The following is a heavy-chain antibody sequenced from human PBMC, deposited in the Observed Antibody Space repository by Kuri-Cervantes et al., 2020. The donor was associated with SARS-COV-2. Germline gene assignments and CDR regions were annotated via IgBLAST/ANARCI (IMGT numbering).Heavy chain of an antibody. Sequence: SETLSLTCPVSGVSISSSSFYWVWIRQPPGKGLEWIGTISYSGRTYYSASLKSGVAISVDTPGNQFSLRLNSVTAADTAVYYCARVDWGSGHFDYWGQGILVTVSS. CDR1: GVSISSSSFY. CDR3: ARVDWGSGHFDY. D-gene: IGHD3/OR15-3a*01. CDR2: ISYSGRT. J-gene: IGHJ4*02. V-gene: IGHV4-39*07.